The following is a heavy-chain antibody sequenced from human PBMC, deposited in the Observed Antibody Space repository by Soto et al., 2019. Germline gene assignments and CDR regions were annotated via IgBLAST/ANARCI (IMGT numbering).Heavy chain of an antibody. D-gene: IGHD2-15*01. CDR3: SADRPDVGVGWWV. CDR1: GSGFISSG. Sequence: SVKVSCKASGSGFISSGIQWVRQAHGQRLGWIGWIVVASGQTNYAQNFRGRVAITRDTSTATAYIELTGLTSEDTAVYFCSADRPDVGVGWWVWGQGTTVTVSS. V-gene: IGHV1-58*02. CDR2: IVVASGQT. J-gene: IGHJ6*02.